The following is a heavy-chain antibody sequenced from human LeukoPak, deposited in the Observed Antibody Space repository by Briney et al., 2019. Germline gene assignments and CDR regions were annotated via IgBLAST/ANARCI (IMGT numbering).Heavy chain of an antibody. Sequence: EASVKVSCKASGYTFSNYGISWVRQAPGQGLEWMGWISAYNGNTNYAQKLQGRVTMTTDTSTSTAYMELRSLRSADTAVYYCARDLGQWLVPGGAYYFDYWGQGTLVTVSS. CDR1: GYTFSNYG. CDR3: ARDLGQWLVPGGAYYFDY. V-gene: IGHV1-18*01. J-gene: IGHJ4*02. CDR2: ISAYNGNT. D-gene: IGHD6-19*01.